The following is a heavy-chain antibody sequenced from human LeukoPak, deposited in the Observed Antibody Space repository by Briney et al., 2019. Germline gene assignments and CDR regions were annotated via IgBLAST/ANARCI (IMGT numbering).Heavy chain of an antibody. J-gene: IGHJ6*03. Sequence: SETLSLICTVSGGSISGYYWSWVRLPAGEGLEWIGRVYSDGTTNYNPSLKSRVTMSVESSRNQFSLKLSSVTAADTAVYYCAREGDPHSYYYYIMNVWGKGTTVTVSS. CDR2: VYSDGTT. V-gene: IGHV4-4*07. D-gene: IGHD2-21*02. CDR3: AREGDPHSYYYYIMNV. CDR1: GGSISGYY.